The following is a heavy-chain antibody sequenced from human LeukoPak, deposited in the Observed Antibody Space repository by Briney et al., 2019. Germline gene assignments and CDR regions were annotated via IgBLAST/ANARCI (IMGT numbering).Heavy chain of an antibody. D-gene: IGHD6-19*01. V-gene: IGHV4-59*08. CDR2: IYYSGST. Sequence: PSETLSLTCTVSGGSISSYYWSWIRQPAGKGLEWIAYIYYSGSTNYNPSLKSRVAISVDTSKNHFSLKLSSVTAADTAIYYCTRHRGSGFDYWGQGTLVTVSS. CDR1: GGSISSYY. J-gene: IGHJ4*02. CDR3: TRHRGSGFDY.